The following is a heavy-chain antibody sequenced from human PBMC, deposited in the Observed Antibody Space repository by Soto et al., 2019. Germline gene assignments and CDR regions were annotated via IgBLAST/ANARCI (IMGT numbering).Heavy chain of an antibody. Sequence: QVQLVQSGAEVKKPGSSVKVSCKASGGTFSSYAISWVRQAPGQGLEWMGGIIPIFGTANYAQKFQGRVTITADEFTSTAYMERSSLRSDDTAVYYCARQARFLEWLLAYWGQGTLVTVSS. CDR1: GGTFSSYA. D-gene: IGHD3-3*01. CDR2: IIPIFGTA. CDR3: ARQARFLEWLLAY. J-gene: IGHJ4*02. V-gene: IGHV1-69*12.